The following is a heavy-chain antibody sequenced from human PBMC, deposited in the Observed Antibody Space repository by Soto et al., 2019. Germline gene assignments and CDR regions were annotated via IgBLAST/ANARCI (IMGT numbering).Heavy chain of an antibody. CDR1: VGSVSSGAYY. J-gene: IGHJ5*02. V-gene: IGHV4-31*03. CDR3: VRALRHTPMVSPWFEP. D-gene: IGHD5-18*01. Sequence: KPXETLSLTCTVSVGSVSSGAYYWGWFRQRPWRGLEWIGYIYESGYTYYNTSLKSRLTISLDRSNNQFSLGLTSVTAADTAVYYCVRALRHTPMVSPWFEPWGQATQGSVSS. CDR2: IYESGYT.